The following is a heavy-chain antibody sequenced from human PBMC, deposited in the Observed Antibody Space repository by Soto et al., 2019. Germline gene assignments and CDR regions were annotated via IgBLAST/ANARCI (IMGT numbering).Heavy chain of an antibody. J-gene: IGHJ4*02. CDR2: VNPIVSMS. V-gene: IGHV1-69*02. CDR3: ASSYGSGYRAFDY. CDR1: GDTFNFYS. D-gene: IGHD3-10*01. Sequence: QVQLVQSGAEVKRPGSSVKVSCKASGDTFNFYSINWVRQAPGLGLVWLGRVNPIVSMSNYAQKFKGRVTMTADKSTSTAYIELRSLRSEETAIYYCASSYGSGYRAFDYWGQGALVTVSS.